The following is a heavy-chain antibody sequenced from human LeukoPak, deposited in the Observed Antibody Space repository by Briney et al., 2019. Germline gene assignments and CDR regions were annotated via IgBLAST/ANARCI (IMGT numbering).Heavy chain of an antibody. Sequence: SETLSLTCTVSGGSISSYYWSWIRQPPGKGLEWIGYIYYTGSTNYNPSLKSRVTISVDTSENQFSLKLSSVTAADTAVYYCARCPRDWFDPWGQGTLVTVSS. CDR2: IYYTGST. D-gene: IGHD6-6*01. J-gene: IGHJ5*02. CDR3: ARCPRDWFDP. V-gene: IGHV4-59*08. CDR1: GGSISSYY.